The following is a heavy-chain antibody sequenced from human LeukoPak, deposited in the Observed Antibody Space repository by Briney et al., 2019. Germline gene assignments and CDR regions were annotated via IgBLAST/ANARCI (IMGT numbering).Heavy chain of an antibody. Sequence: SETLSLTCTVSGGSISSDYWSWIRQPPGKGLEWIGYIYYTGSTTYNPSLKSRLTISLDTSKNQFSVKLTSVTAADTAVYYCARHIAVGEDVWGQGTTVTVFS. J-gene: IGHJ6*02. CDR3: ARHIAVGEDV. D-gene: IGHD6-19*01. CDR2: IYYTGST. CDR1: GGSISSDY. V-gene: IGHV4-59*01.